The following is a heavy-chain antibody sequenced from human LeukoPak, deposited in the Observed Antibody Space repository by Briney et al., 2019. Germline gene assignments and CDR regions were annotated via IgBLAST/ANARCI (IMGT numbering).Heavy chain of an antibody. CDR3: ARGASRISWPGIDY. J-gene: IGHJ4*02. D-gene: IGHD3-3*02. V-gene: IGHV3-53*01. CDR2: SYSAGVT. CDR1: GFTVSSNL. Sequence: PGGSLRLSCAASGFTVSSNLMTWVRQSPGRGLEWLSSSYSAGVTYYADSVKGRFTISRDHSNNSVSLQMTNLRVEDTAIYYCARGASRISWPGIDYWGQGTLVTVSS.